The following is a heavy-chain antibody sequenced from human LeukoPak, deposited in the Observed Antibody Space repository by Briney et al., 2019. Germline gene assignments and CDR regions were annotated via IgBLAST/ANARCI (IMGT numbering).Heavy chain of an antibody. V-gene: IGHV3-21*01. CDR1: GLTFSSYR. CDR2: ISYSSRYI. CDR3: ARDGGDRLY. J-gene: IGHJ4*02. D-gene: IGHD2-21*02. Sequence: PGGSLRLSCTASGLTFSSYRMNSVRQAPGKGLEWVSSISYSSRYIYYADSVEGRHPIHRDNAKHSLSAQLNSLRAEDMAVYYCARDGGDRLYWGEGTLGTASS.